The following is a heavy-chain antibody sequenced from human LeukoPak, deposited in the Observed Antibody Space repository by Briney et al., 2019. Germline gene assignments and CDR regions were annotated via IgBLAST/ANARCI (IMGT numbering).Heavy chain of an antibody. CDR1: GFTFSSYG. Sequence: GGSLRLSCAASGFTFSSYGMQWVREPPGKGLGGVAFIRYDGSNKYYADSVKGRFTISRDNSKNTLYLQMNSLRAEDTAVYYCTRGRTVTQLDYWGQGTLVTVAS. J-gene: IGHJ4*02. D-gene: IGHD4-17*01. CDR2: IRYDGSNK. CDR3: TRGRTVTQLDY. V-gene: IGHV3-30*02.